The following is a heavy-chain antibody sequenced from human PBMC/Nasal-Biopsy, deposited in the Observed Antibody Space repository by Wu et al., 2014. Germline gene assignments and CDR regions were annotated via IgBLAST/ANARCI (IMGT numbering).Heavy chain of an antibody. J-gene: IGHJ3*02. CDR2: SITQGAP. Sequence: TLSLTCTVSGGSLNMNNGDFTGLGSASPQGRAWSGLATSITQGAPTTTPSLKSRLTISVDTSKNQFSLKLGSVTAADTAVYYCVRRWRQYLDIWGQGTVVTVSS. V-gene: IGHV4-30-4*01. CDR3: VRRWRQYLDI. CDR1: GGSLNMNNGDFT. D-gene: IGHD5-24*01.